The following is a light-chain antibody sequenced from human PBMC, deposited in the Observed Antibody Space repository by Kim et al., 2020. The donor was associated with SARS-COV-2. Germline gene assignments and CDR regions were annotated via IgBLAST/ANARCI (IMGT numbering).Light chain of an antibody. CDR3: QQYITLPST. CDR1: QSARRSY. CDR2: RAS. V-gene: IGKV3-20*01. Sequence: PAERSTLSCRATQSARRSYLASSETNPGQTTRLTIYRASCIVNGIPDTFSCSGSGADFTLSISRVAPEAFVMYYCQQYITLPSTLVHGTRLEI. J-gene: IGKJ5*01.